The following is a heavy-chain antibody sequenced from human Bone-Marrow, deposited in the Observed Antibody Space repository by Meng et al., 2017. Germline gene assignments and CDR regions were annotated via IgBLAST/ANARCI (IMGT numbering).Heavy chain of an antibody. CDR3: ASWYGES. V-gene: IGHV6-1*01. CDR1: GDSVSGNRAL. CDR2: TYYRSQWQS. D-gene: IGHD3-10*01. J-gene: IGHJ4*02. Sequence: GQLKHSGPRLVKPSQTPSLTCAISGDSVSGNRALWHWVRQSPSRGLEWLGHTYYRSQWQSHYGASVKSRISIYADTSRNQFSLILNSVTPEDTAVYYCASWYGESWGQGTLVTVSS.